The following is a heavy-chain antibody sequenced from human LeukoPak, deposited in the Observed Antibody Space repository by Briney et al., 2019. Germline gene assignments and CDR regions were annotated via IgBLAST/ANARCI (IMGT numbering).Heavy chain of an antibody. V-gene: IGHV1-69*11. D-gene: IGHD3-22*01. Sequence: SVKVSCKASGGTFSSYAISWVRQAPGQGLEWMGRIIPILGTANYAQKFQGRVTITADESTSTAYMELSSLRSEDTAVYYCAREPYDSSGHYFDYWGQGTLVTVSS. CDR1: GGTFSSYA. J-gene: IGHJ4*02. CDR2: IIPILGTA. CDR3: AREPYDSSGHYFDY.